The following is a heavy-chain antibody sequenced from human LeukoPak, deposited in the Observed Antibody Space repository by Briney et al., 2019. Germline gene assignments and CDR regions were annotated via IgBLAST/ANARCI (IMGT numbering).Heavy chain of an antibody. V-gene: IGHV3-23*01. D-gene: IGHD3-22*01. CDR1: GFNFNTYA. Sequence: GGSLRLSCAASGFNFNTYAMSWVRQAPGKGLEWVSVLSGSGATTYYVDSVKGRFTISRDNSKNTLYLQMNSPRAEDTAVYYCAKTTVVIITPSFFYFDYWGQGTLVTVSS. CDR3: AKTTVVIITPSFFYFDY. CDR2: LSGSGATT. J-gene: IGHJ4*02.